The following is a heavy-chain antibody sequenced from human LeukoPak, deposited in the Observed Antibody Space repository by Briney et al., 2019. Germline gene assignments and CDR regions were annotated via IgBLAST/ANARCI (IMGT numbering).Heavy chain of an antibody. CDR3: ARDRPHNWFDP. V-gene: IGHV3-74*01. CDR2: IDNDGYNA. J-gene: IGHJ5*02. Sequence: GGSLRPSCAASGFTFNNHWMHWVRQAPGKGLEWVSRIDNDGYNAIYADSVKARFTVSRDNAKSTLYLQMNSLRVEDTAVYYCARDRPHNWFDPWGQGTLVTVSS. CDR1: GFTFNNHW.